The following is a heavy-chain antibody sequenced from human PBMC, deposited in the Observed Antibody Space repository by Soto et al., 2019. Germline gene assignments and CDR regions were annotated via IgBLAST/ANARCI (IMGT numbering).Heavy chain of an antibody. D-gene: IGHD1-1*01. V-gene: IGHV3-30*18. CDR2: ISYDGSNK. Sequence: GSLRLSCAASGFTFSSYGMHWVRQAPGKGLEWVAVISYDGSNKYYVDSVKGRFTISRDNSKNTLYLQMNSLRAEDTAVYYCAKPVSWNAGPFYYYYGMDVWGQGTTVTVSS. J-gene: IGHJ6*02. CDR1: GFTFSSYG. CDR3: AKPVSWNAGPFYYYYGMDV.